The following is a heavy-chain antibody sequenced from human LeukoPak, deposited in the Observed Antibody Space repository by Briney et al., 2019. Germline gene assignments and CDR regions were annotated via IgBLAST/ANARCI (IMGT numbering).Heavy chain of an antibody. CDR1: GFTVSSNY. J-gene: IGHJ6*03. V-gene: IGHV3-66*02. D-gene: IGHD3-10*01. Sequence: GGSLRLSCAASGFTVSSNYMSWVRQAPGKGLEGVSVIYSGGSTYYADSVKGRFTISRDNSKNTLYLQMNSLRAEDTAVYYCARDRRTTDYYGSGRYYMDVWGKGTTVTVSS. CDR3: ARDRRTTDYYGSGRYYMDV. CDR2: IYSGGST.